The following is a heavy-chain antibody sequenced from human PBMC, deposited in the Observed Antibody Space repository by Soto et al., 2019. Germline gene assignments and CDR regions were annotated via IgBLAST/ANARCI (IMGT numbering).Heavy chain of an antibody. Sequence: QVQLQESGPGLVKPSETLSLICAVSGGSLAGSNWWSWVRQPPGKGLEWIGEIYHSGSTNYNPSLKSRVTVSVDKSKNQFSLNLNSVTAADTAVYYCARHTDIIVVPAASAFDIWGQGTMVTVSS. CDR2: IYHSGST. D-gene: IGHD2-2*01. J-gene: IGHJ3*02. CDR3: ARHTDIIVVPAASAFDI. V-gene: IGHV4-4*02. CDR1: GGSLAGSNW.